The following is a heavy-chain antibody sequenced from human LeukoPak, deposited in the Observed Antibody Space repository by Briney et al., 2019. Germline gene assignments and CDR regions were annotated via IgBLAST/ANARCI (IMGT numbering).Heavy chain of an antibody. Sequence: SETLSLTCAVYGGSFSTYFWNWIRQPPGKGLEWIGETNRIGHTNYNPSLKSRVIISVDTSKNQFALSLRSVTAADTAVYYCARGQYDSSRSYPSVPLYYYYGMDVWGQGTTVTVS. CDR2: TNRIGHT. D-gene: IGHD3-22*01. V-gene: IGHV4-34*01. J-gene: IGHJ6*02. CDR3: ARGQYDSSRSYPSVPLYYYYGMDV. CDR1: GGSFSTYF.